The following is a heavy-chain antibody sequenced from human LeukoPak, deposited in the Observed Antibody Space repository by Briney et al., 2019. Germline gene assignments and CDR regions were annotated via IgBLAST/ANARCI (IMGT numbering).Heavy chain of an antibody. J-gene: IGHJ4*02. V-gene: IGHV4-59*01. D-gene: IGHD6-19*01. Sequence: PSETLSLTCTVSGGSIRSYYWSWIRQPPGKGLEWIGYIYYSGSTNYNPSLRSRVTISVDTSKNQFSLKLSSVTAADTAVYYCARWNAGYSSGWSGNYFDYWGQGTLVTVSS. CDR3: ARWNAGYSSGWSGNYFDY. CDR1: GGSIRSYY. CDR2: IYYSGST.